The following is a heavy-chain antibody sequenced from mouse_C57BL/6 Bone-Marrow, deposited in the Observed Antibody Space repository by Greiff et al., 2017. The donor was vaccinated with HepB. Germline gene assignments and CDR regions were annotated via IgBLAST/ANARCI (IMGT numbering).Heavy chain of an antibody. CDR1: GYTFTDYN. CDR2: INPNNGGT. D-gene: IGHD1-1*01. Sequence: EVQLQQSGPELVKPGASVKMSCKASGYTFTDYNMHWVKQSHGKSLEWIGNINPNNGGTSYNQKFKGKATLTVNKSSSTAYMELRSLTSEDSAVYYCARYPRVFSSSWFAYWGQGTLVTVSA. V-gene: IGHV1-22*01. J-gene: IGHJ3*01. CDR3: ARYPRVFSSSWFAY.